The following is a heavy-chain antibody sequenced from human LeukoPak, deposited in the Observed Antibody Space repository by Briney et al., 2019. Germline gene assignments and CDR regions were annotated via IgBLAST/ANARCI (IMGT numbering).Heavy chain of an antibody. CDR1: GFTFSSYA. D-gene: IGHD4-11*01. CDR3: TKEDYGNYVSPH. Sequence: GGSLRLSCGASGFTFSSYAMSWVRQAPGKGLEWVGRIKRKSDGGATDYAAPVKGRFTISRDDSKNTLYLQMNSLKTEDTALYYCTKEDYGNYVSPHWGQGTLVTVSS. CDR2: IKRKSDGGAT. J-gene: IGHJ4*02. V-gene: IGHV3-15*01.